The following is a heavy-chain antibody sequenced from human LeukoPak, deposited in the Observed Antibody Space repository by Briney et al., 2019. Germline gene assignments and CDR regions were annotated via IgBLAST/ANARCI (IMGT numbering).Heavy chain of an antibody. Sequence: SETLSLTCTVSGGSISRYYWSWIRQPAGEGLEWIGRICGSGSSNYNPSLKSRVTMSVDMSKNQFSLNLTSVTAADTAVYYCAKEGVLSPEYWGQGTLVTVSS. D-gene: IGHD2-8*01. J-gene: IGHJ4*02. CDR2: ICGSGSS. CDR3: AKEGVLSPEY. V-gene: IGHV4-4*07. CDR1: GGSISRYY.